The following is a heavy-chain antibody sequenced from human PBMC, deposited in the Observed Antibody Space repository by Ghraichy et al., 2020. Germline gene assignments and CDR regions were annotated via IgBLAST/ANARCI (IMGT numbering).Heavy chain of an antibody. CDR3: ARASMVVRFYYYDGMDV. D-gene: IGHD2-15*01. CDR1: GFTLSNYG. Sequence: GGSLRLSCVGSGFTLSNYGMNWVRQSPGKGLEWVSYITSRSSRIFYADSVKGRFTVSSDSATNSLSLQMTSLRDEDTAVYYCARASMVVRFYYYDGMDVWGQGNTGT. V-gene: IGHV3-48*02. J-gene: IGHJ6*02. CDR2: ITSRSSRI.